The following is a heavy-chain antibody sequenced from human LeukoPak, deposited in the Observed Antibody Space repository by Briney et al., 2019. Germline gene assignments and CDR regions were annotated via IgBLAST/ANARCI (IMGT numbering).Heavy chain of an antibody. CDR2: IYHSGST. V-gene: IGHV4-38-2*02. CDR1: GYSISSGYY. CDR3: AREPDYDSSGYYFAEGLAYFDL. J-gene: IGHJ2*01. Sequence: SETLSLTCTVSGYSISSGYYWGWIRQPPGKGLEWIGSIYHSGSTYYNPSLKSRVTISVDTSKNQFSLKLSSVTAADTAVYYCAREPDYDSSGYYFAEGLAYFDLWGRGTLVTVSS. D-gene: IGHD3-22*01.